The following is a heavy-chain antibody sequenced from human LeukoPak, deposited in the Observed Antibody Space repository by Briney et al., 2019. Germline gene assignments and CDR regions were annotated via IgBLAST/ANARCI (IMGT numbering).Heavy chain of an antibody. CDR1: GFTFGSYA. V-gene: IGHV3-23*01. D-gene: IGHD2-21*02. CDR3: AKRQRAYCGGDCYPFDY. CDR2: IDSGDNT. J-gene: IGHJ4*02. Sequence: GSLRLSCAASGFTFGSYAMSWVRQAPGKGLEWVSTIDSGDNTYYTDSVKGRFALSRDNSKSTLYLQMNSLRAEDTAVYYCAKRQRAYCGGDCYPFDYWGQGTLVTVSS.